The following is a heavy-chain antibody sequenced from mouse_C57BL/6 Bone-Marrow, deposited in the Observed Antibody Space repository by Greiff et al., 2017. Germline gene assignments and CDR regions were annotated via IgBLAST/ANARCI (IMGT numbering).Heavy chain of an antibody. Sequence: EVQLQQSGPELVKPGASVKISCKASGYTFTDYYMNWVKQSHGKSLEWIGDINPNNGGTSYNQKFKGKATLTVDTSSSTAYMELRSLTSEGSAVYNCAREKGYYGTCDCRGQGATLTVSS. CDR3: AREKGYYGTCDC. J-gene: IGHJ2*01. V-gene: IGHV1-26*01. D-gene: IGHD2-1*01. CDR2: INPNNGGT. CDR1: GYTFTDYY.